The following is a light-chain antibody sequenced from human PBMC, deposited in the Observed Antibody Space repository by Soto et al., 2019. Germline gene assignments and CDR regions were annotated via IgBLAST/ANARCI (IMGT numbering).Light chain of an antibody. CDR3: QQYGSSPP. CDR1: QSVSSGY. J-gene: IGKJ4*01. V-gene: IGKV3-20*01. Sequence: EIVLTQSPGTLSLSPGERATLSCRASQSVSSGYLAWYQQKPGQAPRLRIYGASSRATGIPDRFSGSGSGTDFTLTISRLEPEDFAVCYCQQYGSSPPFGGGTKVEIK. CDR2: GAS.